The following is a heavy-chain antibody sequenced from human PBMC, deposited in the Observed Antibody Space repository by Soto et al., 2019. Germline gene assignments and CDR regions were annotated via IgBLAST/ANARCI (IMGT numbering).Heavy chain of an antibody. CDR2: INHSGST. Sequence: SETLSLTCAVYGGSFSGYYWSWIRQPPGKGLEWIGEINHSGSTNYNPSLKSRVTISVDTSKNQFSLKLSSVTAADTALYYCARASVITFGGVRNDAFDIWGQGTMVTVSS. CDR1: GGSFSGYY. V-gene: IGHV4-34*01. D-gene: IGHD3-16*01. J-gene: IGHJ3*02. CDR3: ARASVITFGGVRNDAFDI.